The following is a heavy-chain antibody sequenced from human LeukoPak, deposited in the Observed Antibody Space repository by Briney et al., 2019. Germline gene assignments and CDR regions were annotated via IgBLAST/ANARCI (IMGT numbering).Heavy chain of an antibody. CDR2: IWYDGSNK. J-gene: IGHJ4*02. V-gene: IGHV3-33*08. CDR3: ARVRRGIAAAGTVAAMRNLFDY. Sequence: AGGSLRLSCAASGFTFSSYAMSWVRQAPGKGLEWVAVIWYDGSNKYYADSVKGRFTISRDNSKNTLYLQMNSLRAEDTAVYYCARVRRGIAAAGTVAAMRNLFDYWGQGTLATVSS. D-gene: IGHD6-13*01. CDR1: GFTFSSYA.